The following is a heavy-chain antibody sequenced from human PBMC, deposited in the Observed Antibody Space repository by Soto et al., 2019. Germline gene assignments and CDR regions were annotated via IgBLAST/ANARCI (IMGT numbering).Heavy chain of an antibody. Sequence: QVQLHQSCPGLVKPSETLSLTCSVSGASITNYYWTWIRQSPGKGLEWIGYIYYGGTSNYNSSLKGRVTVSVDMSTNQFSLTLNSVTAADTAVYYCAMYYGHGQDYWGQGTLVTVSS. V-gene: IGHV4-59*01. CDR1: GASITNYY. CDR3: AMYYGHGQDY. J-gene: IGHJ4*02. CDR2: IYYGGTS. D-gene: IGHD3-10*01.